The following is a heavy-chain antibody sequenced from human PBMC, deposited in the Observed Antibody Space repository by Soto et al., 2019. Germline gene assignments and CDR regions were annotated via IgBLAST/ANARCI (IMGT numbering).Heavy chain of an antibody. V-gene: IGHV1-46*01. Sequence: QVQLAQSGTEVKKPGASVKVSCKTSGYIFTSYYIHWVRQAPGQGLEWMGIINPSGGTTTYAQKFQGRGTMTRDTSTSTVYMELSSLRSEDTAVYYCARGPATAPDAYWGLGTLVTVSS. CDR2: INPSGGTT. CDR1: GYIFTSYY. J-gene: IGHJ4*02. CDR3: ARGPATAPDAY. D-gene: IGHD2-2*01.